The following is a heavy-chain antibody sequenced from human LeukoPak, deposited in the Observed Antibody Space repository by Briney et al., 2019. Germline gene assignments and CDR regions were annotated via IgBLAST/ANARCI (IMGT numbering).Heavy chain of an antibody. CDR2: IYYSGRT. D-gene: IGHD5-12*01. V-gene: IGHV4-30-4*08. Sequence: PSETLSLTCTVSGGSISSSSYFWGWIRQPPGKGLEWIGYIYYSGRTYYNPSLKSRVVISVDTSTNLFSLKLSSVTAADTAVYYCATIKDIRSYYCIDVWGKGTTITVSS. J-gene: IGHJ6*03. CDR1: GGSISSSSYF. CDR3: ATIKDIRSYYCIDV.